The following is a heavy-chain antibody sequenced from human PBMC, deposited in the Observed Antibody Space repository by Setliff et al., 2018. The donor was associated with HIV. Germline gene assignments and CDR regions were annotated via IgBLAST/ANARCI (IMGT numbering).Heavy chain of an antibody. CDR2: MYYTGST. D-gene: IGHD6-13*01. CDR3: ARVSCSSWYSIPQYYYYSMDV. J-gene: IGHJ6*03. Sequence: PSETLSLTCTVSGGSTDSGSYYWAWIRQPPGKGLEWIGSMYYTGSTYYNPSLKSRVTISIDTSKNQFSLKLNSVTAADTAMYYCARVSCSSWYSIPQYYYYSMDVWGNGTTVTVSS. V-gene: IGHV4-39*01. CDR1: GGSTDSGSYY.